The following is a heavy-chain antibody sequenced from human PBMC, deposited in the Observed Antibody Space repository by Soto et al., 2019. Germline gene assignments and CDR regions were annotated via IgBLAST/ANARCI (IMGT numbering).Heavy chain of an antibody. J-gene: IGHJ4*02. CDR2: ISGNNGNT. D-gene: IGHD6-19*01. CDR1: GYTFTSYG. CDR3: AKDSFPLLAVAGTDFDY. Sequence: ASVKVSCKASGYTFTSYGISWVRQAPGQGLEWMGWISGNNGNTNYAQKLQGRVTMTTDTSTSTAYMELRSLRSDDTAVYYCAKDSFPLLAVAGTDFDYWGQGTLVTVSS. V-gene: IGHV1-18*01.